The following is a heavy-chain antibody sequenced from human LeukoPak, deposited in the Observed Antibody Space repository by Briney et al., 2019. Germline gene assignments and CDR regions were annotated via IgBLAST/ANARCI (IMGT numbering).Heavy chain of an antibody. CDR1: GFSLSTSEMR. V-gene: IGHV2-70*04. J-gene: IGHJ4*02. CDR3: ARAEYYYGSGSYYDY. D-gene: IGHD3-10*01. CDR2: IDWDDDK. Sequence: SGPTLVNPTQTLTLTCTFSGFSLSTSEMRVSWIRQPPGKALEWLARIDWDDDKFYSTSLKTRLTISKDTSKNQVVLTMTNMDPVDTATYYCARAEYYYGSGSYYDYWGQGTLVTVSS.